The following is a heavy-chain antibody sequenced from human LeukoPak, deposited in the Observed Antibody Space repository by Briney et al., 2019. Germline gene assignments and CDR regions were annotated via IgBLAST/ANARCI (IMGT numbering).Heavy chain of an antibody. V-gene: IGHV3-53*05. J-gene: IGHJ4*02. CDR3: AKDLMYSSRTLDY. CDR2: IYSGGST. Sequence: GGSLRLSCAASGFTVNSNYMSWVRQAPGKGLEWVSVIYSGGSTYYADSVKGRFTISRDNSKNTLYLQMNSLRAEDTAVYYCAKDLMYSSRTLDYWGQGTLVTVSS. D-gene: IGHD6-13*01. CDR1: GFTVNSNY.